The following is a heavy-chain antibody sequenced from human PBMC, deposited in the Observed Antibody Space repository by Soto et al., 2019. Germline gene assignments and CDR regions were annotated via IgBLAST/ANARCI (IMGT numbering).Heavy chain of an antibody. CDR3: AGHGGYSY. Sequence: EVPLSESGGGLVQPGGSLRLSCAATGFTLRTNGMSWVRQAPGKGLEWVSSFSGSGADTYYADSLKGRFTISRDNSKNTLYLQMNSLRAEDTALYYCAGHGGYSYLGQGTLVTVSS. V-gene: IGHV3-23*01. D-gene: IGHD1-1*01. CDR1: GFTLRTNG. CDR2: FSGSGADT. J-gene: IGHJ4*02.